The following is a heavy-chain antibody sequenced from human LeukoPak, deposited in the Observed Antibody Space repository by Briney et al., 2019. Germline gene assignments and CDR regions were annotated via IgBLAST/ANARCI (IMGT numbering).Heavy chain of an antibody. Sequence: PSETLSLTCTVSGGSISSYYWSWIRQPPGKGLEWIGYIYYSGSTNYNPSLKSRVTISVDTSKNQFSLKLSSVTAADTAVYYCAKHPPTPPVRYCSSTSCYKKVTGHFDYWGQGTLVTVSS. CDR1: GGSISSYY. CDR2: IYYSGST. D-gene: IGHD2-2*02. V-gene: IGHV4-59*08. CDR3: AKHPPTPPVRYCSSTSCYKKVTGHFDY. J-gene: IGHJ4*02.